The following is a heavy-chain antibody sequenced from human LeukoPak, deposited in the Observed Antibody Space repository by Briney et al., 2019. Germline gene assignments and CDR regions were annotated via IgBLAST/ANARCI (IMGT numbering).Heavy chain of an antibody. CDR1: GFTFSSYA. Sequence: PGGSLRLSCAASGFTFSSYAMSWVRQAPGKGLEWVSAISGSGGSTYYADSVKGRFTISRDNSRNTLYLQMNSLRAEDTAVYYCARDGFSSSWYGRALDYWGQGTLVTVSS. V-gene: IGHV3-23*01. CDR3: ARDGFSSSWYGRALDY. J-gene: IGHJ4*02. CDR2: ISGSGGST. D-gene: IGHD6-13*01.